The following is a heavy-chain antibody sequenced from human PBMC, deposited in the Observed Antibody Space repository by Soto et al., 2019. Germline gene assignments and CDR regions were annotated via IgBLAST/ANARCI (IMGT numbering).Heavy chain of an antibody. CDR3: ARTGYSSGWYDFGY. D-gene: IGHD6-19*01. CDR1: GFTFSSYG. J-gene: IGHJ4*02. CDR2: IWYDGSNK. Sequence: QVQLVESGGGVVQPGRSLRLSCAASGFTFSSYGMHWVGQAPGKGLEWVAVIWYDGSNKYYADSVKGRFTISRDNSKNTLYLQMNSLRAEDTAVYYCARTGYSSGWYDFGYWGQGTLVTVSS. V-gene: IGHV3-33*01.